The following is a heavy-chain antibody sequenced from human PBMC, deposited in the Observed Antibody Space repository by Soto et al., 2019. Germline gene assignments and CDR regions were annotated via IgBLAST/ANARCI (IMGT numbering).Heavy chain of an antibody. V-gene: IGHV4-34*01. CDR3: ARDQGRAAADTTDNWFDP. Sequence: SETLSLTCAVYGGSFSGYYWSWIRQPPGKGLEWIGEINHSGSTNYNPSLKSRVTISVDRSKNQFSLKLSSVTAADTAVYYCARDQGRAAADTTDNWFDPWGQGTLVTVSS. D-gene: IGHD6-13*01. J-gene: IGHJ5*02. CDR1: GGSFSGYY. CDR2: INHSGST.